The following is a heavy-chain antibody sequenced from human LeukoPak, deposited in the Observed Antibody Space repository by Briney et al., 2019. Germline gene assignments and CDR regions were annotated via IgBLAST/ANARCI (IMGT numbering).Heavy chain of an antibody. CDR3: ARDQGSSGSSSGDDASDI. CDR2: IYYSGST. J-gene: IGHJ3*02. V-gene: IGHV4-31*03. CDR1: GGFISCGGYH. D-gene: IGHD6-6*01. Sequence: PSETLSLTCPVSGGFISCGGYHWSWIRQHPGKGLEWIGYIYYSGSTYYNPSLKSRVPLSVDPSKNQFALKVSSVTAADTAVYYCARDQGSSGSSSGDDASDIWGQGTMVTVFS.